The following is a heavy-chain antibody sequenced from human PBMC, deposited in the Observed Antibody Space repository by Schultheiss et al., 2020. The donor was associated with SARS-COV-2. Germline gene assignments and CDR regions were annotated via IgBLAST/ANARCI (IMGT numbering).Heavy chain of an antibody. Sequence: GSLRLSCTVSGGSISSYYWSWIRQPAGKGLEWIGRIYTSGSTNYNPSLKSRVTMSVDTSKNQFSLKLSSVTAADTAVYYCARSGSGSGWYLDYWGQGTLVTVAS. CDR1: GGSISSYY. V-gene: IGHV4-4*07. CDR2: IYTSGST. CDR3: ARSGSGSGWYLDY. D-gene: IGHD6-19*01. J-gene: IGHJ4*02.